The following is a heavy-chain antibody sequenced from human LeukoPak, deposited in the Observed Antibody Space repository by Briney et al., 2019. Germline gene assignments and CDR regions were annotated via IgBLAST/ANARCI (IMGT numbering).Heavy chain of an antibody. V-gene: IGHV1-69*04. Sequence: ASVKVSCKASGYTFTSYDINWVRQATGQGLEWMGRIIPILGIANYAQKFQGRVTITADKSTSTAYMELSSLRSEDTAVYYCATVSMVRGVNTYNWFDPWGQGTLVTVSS. D-gene: IGHD3-10*01. CDR2: IIPILGIA. CDR3: ATVSMVRGVNTYNWFDP. J-gene: IGHJ5*02. CDR1: GYTFTSYD.